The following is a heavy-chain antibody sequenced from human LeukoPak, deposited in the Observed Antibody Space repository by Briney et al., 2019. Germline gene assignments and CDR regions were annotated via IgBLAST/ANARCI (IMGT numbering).Heavy chain of an antibody. CDR1: GYTFSSYG. J-gene: IGHJ3*02. Sequence: GASVKVSCKASGYTFSSYGISWVRQAPGQGLEWMGWISAYNGDTHYAQKLQGRVTMTTDTSTSTAYMELRSLKSDDTAVYYCVREEWELPDAFDIWGQGTMVTVSS. CDR2: ISAYNGDT. CDR3: VREEWELPDAFDI. D-gene: IGHD1-26*01. V-gene: IGHV1-18*01.